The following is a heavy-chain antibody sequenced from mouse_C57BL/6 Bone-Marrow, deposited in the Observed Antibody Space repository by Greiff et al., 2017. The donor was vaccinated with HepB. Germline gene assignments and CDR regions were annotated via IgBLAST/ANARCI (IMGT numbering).Heavy chain of an antibody. CDR1: GFSLTSYG. V-gene: IGHV2-6-1*01. D-gene: IGHD1-1*01. Sequence: VQLQESGPGLVAPSQSLSITCTVSGFSLTSYGVHWVRQPPGKGLEWLVVIWSDGSTTYNSALKSRLSISKDNSKSQVFLKMNSLQTDDTAMYYCARHGYYGSSPYWYFDVWGTGTTVTVSS. CDR2: IWSDGST. J-gene: IGHJ1*03. CDR3: ARHGYYGSSPYWYFDV.